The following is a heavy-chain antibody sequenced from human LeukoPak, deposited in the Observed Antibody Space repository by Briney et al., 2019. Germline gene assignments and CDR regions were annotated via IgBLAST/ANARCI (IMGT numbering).Heavy chain of an antibody. CDR3: ARDVYCSGGSCYQQ. D-gene: IGHD2-15*01. J-gene: IGHJ1*01. CDR2: ISNDGNT. Sequence: GGSLRLSCAASGFTVSANYMSWVRQAPGKGLEWVSVISNDGNTYYADSVKGRLTISRDISNNTLYLQMNSLRAEDTAVYYCARDVYCSGGSCYQQWGQGTLVTVSS. CDR1: GFTVSANY. V-gene: IGHV3-53*01.